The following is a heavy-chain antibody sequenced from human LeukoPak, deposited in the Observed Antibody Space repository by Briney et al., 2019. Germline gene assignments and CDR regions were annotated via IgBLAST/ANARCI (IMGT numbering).Heavy chain of an antibody. CDR2: MNPNSGNT. CDR1: GYTFTSYD. Sequence: ASVKVSCKASGYTFTSYDINWVRQATGQGLEWMGWMNPNSGNTGYAQKFQGRVTMTRNTSISTAYMELSSLRSEDTAVYYCARVKGLWSGYYQDASDIWGQGTMVTVSS. D-gene: IGHD3-3*01. V-gene: IGHV1-8*01. CDR3: ARVKGLWSGYYQDASDI. J-gene: IGHJ3*02.